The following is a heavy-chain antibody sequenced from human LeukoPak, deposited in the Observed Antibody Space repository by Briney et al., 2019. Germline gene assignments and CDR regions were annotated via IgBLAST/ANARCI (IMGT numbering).Heavy chain of an antibody. J-gene: IGHJ5*02. D-gene: IGHD2-2*01. V-gene: IGHV1-69*13. CDR3: ASEVGSTLSRYDWFDP. CDR2: IIPIFGTA. CDR1: GGTFSSYA. Sequence: SVKVSCKASGGTFSSYAISWVRQAPGQGLEWMGGIIPIFGTANYAQKFQGRVTITADESTSTAYMELSSLRSEDTAVYYCASEVGSTLSRYDWFDPWGQGTLVTVSS.